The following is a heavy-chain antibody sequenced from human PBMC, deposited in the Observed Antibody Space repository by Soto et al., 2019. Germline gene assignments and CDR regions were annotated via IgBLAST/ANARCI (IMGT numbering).Heavy chain of an antibody. V-gene: IGHV1-69*06. CDR2: SILIFGTA. D-gene: IGHD1-7*01. CDR3: ARGIGITETPGFFDY. J-gene: IGHJ4*02. Sequence: QVQLVQSGAEVKKPGSSVKVSCKASVGTFSSYAISWVRQDPGQGLEWMGGSILIFGTANYAQKFPGRVTIAADKSTSTADMELSSLRFEDTAVYYCARGIGITETPGFFDYWGQGTMVTVST. CDR1: VGTFSSYA.